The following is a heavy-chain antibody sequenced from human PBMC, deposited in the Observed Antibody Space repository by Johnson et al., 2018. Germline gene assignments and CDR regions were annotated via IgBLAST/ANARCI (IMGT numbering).Heavy chain of an antibody. CDR3: AKMSDSYYCIDV. CDR1: GFTFSSYG. V-gene: IGHV3-30*18. Sequence: QLVESGGGLVKPGGSLRLSCAASGFTFSSYGMHWVRQAPGTGLEWVAVISYDGSNNYYADSVKGRFTISRDNSKHTLYLQMNSLRAEDTAIYYCAKMSDSYYCIDVWGKGTTVTVSS. J-gene: IGHJ6*03. CDR2: ISYDGSNN.